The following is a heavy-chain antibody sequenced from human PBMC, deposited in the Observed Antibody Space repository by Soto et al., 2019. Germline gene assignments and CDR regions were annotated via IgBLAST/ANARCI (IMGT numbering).Heavy chain of an antibody. V-gene: IGHV3-33*06. D-gene: IGHD2-15*01. CDR2: IWHDGSEK. J-gene: IGHJ4*02. CDR3: AKDGERTYCSDGTCAFFDA. Sequence: GGSLRLSCAASGFTFSRYGIHWVRQAPGKGLEWVAVIWHDGSEKYYADSVKDRFTISRDNSKKMVYLQMKSLRVEDTATYYCAKDGERTYCSDGTCAFFDAWGQGALGTVS. CDR1: GFTFSRYG.